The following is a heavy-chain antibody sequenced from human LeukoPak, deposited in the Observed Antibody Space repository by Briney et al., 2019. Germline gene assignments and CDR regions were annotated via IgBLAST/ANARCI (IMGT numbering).Heavy chain of an antibody. Sequence: GGSLRLSCAASGFTFTSYAMSWVRQAPGKGLEWVSGISGSGVSTYYADSVKGRFTISRDNSKNTLYLQMNSLRAEDTAVYYCAKAGVGATYFDYWGQGTLVTVSS. CDR3: AKAGVGATYFDY. CDR2: ISGSGVST. D-gene: IGHD1-26*01. J-gene: IGHJ4*02. CDR1: GFTFTSYA. V-gene: IGHV3-23*01.